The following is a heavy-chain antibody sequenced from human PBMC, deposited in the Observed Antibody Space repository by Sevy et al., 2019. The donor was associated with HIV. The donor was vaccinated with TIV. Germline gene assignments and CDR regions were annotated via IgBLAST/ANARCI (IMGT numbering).Heavy chain of an antibody. Sequence: GGSLRLSCTASGFTFGDYAMGWFRQAPGKGLEWVGFIRSKAYGGTTEYAASVKGRFTISRDDSKSIAYLQMNSLKTEDTAGYYCTVNYYDSSGYYAFDYWGQGTLVTVSS. V-gene: IGHV3-49*03. J-gene: IGHJ4*02. D-gene: IGHD3-22*01. CDR2: IRSKAYGGTT. CDR1: GFTFGDYA. CDR3: TVNYYDSSGYYAFDY.